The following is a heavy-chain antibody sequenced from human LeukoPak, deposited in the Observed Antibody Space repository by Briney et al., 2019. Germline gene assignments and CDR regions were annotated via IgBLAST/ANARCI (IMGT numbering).Heavy chain of an antibody. D-gene: IGHD2-15*01. Sequence: PGRSLRLSCAASGFTFSSYGMHWVRQAPGKGLEWVAVISYDGSNKYYADSVKGRFTISRDNSKNTLYLQMDSLRAEDTAVYYCAKAGYCSGGSCYEAFDIWGQGTMVTVSS. CDR2: ISYDGSNK. CDR3: AKAGYCSGGSCYEAFDI. J-gene: IGHJ3*02. CDR1: GFTFSSYG. V-gene: IGHV3-30*18.